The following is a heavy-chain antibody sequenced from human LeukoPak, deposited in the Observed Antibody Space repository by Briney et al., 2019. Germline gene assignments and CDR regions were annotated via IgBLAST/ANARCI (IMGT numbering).Heavy chain of an antibody. J-gene: IGHJ5*02. CDR1: GGSISSYY. D-gene: IGHD6-13*01. Sequence: SETLSLTCTVSGGSISSYYWSWIRQPPGKGLEWIGYIYYSGSTNYNPSLKSRVTISVDTSKNQFSLKLSSVTAADTAVYYCASTIEAADGWWFDPWGQGTLVTVSS. CDR2: IYYSGST. V-gene: IGHV4-59*08. CDR3: ASTIEAADGWWFDP.